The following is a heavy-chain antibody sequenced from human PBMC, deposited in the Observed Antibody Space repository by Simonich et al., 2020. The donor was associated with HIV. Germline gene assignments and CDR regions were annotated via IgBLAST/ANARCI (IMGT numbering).Heavy chain of an antibody. J-gene: IGHJ4*02. D-gene: IGHD3-3*01. CDR2: IKHSGIT. Sequence: QVQLQQWGAGLLKPSETLSLTCAVYGGSFSGYYWSWVRQPPGKGLGWIGEIKHSGITNYKSSLNSRATIAGDKSKNQFSLKLSSVTAADTAIYYCARRDRELILYFDYWGQGNLVTVSS. CDR1: GGSFSGYY. CDR3: ARRDRELILYFDY. V-gene: IGHV4-34*01.